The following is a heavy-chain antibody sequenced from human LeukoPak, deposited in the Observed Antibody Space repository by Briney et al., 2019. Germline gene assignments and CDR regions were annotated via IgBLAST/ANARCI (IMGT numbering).Heavy chain of an antibody. CDR2: IYWNDDK. CDR1: GFSLSTSGLG. D-gene: IGHD3-22*01. Sequence: SGPTLVKPTQTLTLTCTFFGFSLSTSGLGVGSIRQSQGKALYWLVLIYWNDDKRYSPSLKSRLTITKDTSKNQVVLTMTNMDPVDTATYYCAHSLYSSGYYRWGQGTLVTVSS. V-gene: IGHV2-5*01. CDR3: AHSLYSSGYYR. J-gene: IGHJ4*02.